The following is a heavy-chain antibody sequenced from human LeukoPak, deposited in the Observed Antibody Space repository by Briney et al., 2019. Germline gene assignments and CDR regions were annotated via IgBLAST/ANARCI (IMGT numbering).Heavy chain of an antibody. Sequence: ASVKVSCKASGYTFTSYYMHWVRQAPGQGLEWMGRINPNSGGTNYAQKFQGRVTMTRDTSISTAYMELSRLRSDDTAVYYCARGGTDYGGKSPWEWGQGTLVTVSS. D-gene: IGHD4-23*01. J-gene: IGHJ4*02. CDR1: GYTFTSYY. CDR3: ARGGTDYGGKSPWE. CDR2: INPNSGGT. V-gene: IGHV1-2*06.